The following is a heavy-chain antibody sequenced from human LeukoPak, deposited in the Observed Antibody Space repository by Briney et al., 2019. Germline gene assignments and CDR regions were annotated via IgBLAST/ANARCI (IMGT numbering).Heavy chain of an antibody. J-gene: IGHJ4*02. V-gene: IGHV4-4*07. CDR2: IYTSGST. D-gene: IGHD1-26*01. Sequence: SETLSLTCTVSGGSISSYYWSWIRQPAGKGLEWIGRIYTSGSTNYNPSLKSRVTMSVDTSKNQFSLKLSSVTAADTAVYYCANSGGIVGVTSSFNYWGQGTLVTVSS. CDR3: ANSGGIVGVTSSFNY. CDR1: GGSISSYY.